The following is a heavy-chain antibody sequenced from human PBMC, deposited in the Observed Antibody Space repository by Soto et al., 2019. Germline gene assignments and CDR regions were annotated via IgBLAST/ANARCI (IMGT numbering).Heavy chain of an antibody. CDR1: GGSISSSSYY. D-gene: IGHD3-22*01. CDR3: ASEEYYYDSSGYYVGLYYYGMDV. CDR2: IYYSGST. V-gene: IGHV4-39*01. Sequence: PSETLSLTCTVSGGSISSSSYYWGWIRQPPGKGLEWIGSIYYSGSTYYNPSLKSRVTISVDTSKNQFSLKLSSVTAADTAVYYCASEEYYYDSSGYYVGLYYYGMDVWGQGTTVTVSS. J-gene: IGHJ6*02.